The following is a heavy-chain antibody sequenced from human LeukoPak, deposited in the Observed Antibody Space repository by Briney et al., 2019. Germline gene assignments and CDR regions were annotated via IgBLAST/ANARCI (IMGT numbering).Heavy chain of an antibody. J-gene: IGHJ4*02. CDR3: TRGTIAAPGIDY. CDR2: IDIDGSNT. V-gene: IGHV3-74*01. Sequence: GGSLRLSCAASGFTFGDNWMHWVRQAPGKGLVWVSRIDIDGSNTNYADPVKGRFTISRDNAKNTLYLQMNSLRVEDTAVYYCTRGTIAAPGIDYWGQGTLVTVSS. D-gene: IGHD6-13*01. CDR1: GFTFGDNW.